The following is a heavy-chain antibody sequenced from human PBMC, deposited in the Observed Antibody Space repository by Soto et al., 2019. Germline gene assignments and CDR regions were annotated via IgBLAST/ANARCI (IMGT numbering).Heavy chain of an antibody. V-gene: IGHV1-2*04. CDR3: ARDTSLAMQQLDNYYYGMDV. D-gene: IGHD6-13*01. Sequence: GASVKVSCKASGYTFTGYYMHWVRQAPGQGLEWMGWINPNSGGTNYAQKFQGWVTMTRDTSISTAYMELSRLRSDDTAVYYCARDTSLAMQQLDNYYYGMDVWGQGTTVTVSS. CDR1: GYTFTGYY. CDR2: INPNSGGT. J-gene: IGHJ6*02.